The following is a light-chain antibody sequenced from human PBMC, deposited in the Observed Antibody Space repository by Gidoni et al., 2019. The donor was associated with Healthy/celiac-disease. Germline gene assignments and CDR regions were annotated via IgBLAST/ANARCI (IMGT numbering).Light chain of an antibody. Sequence: DISMSQSPSSLSASVGDRVTITCQASQDISNDLYWYQQKPGKAPKRLIYDASNLEKGVPSRFSGSGSGTDFTFTISSLQPEDIATYYCQQYDNHPLTFGEGTKVEIK. J-gene: IGKJ4*01. CDR3: QQYDNHPLT. CDR1: QDISND. V-gene: IGKV1-33*01. CDR2: DAS.